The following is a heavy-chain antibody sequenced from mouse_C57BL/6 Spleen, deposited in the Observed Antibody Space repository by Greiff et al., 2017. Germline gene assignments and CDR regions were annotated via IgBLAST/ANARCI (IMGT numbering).Heavy chain of an antibody. CDR1: GYSFTDYN. CDR2: INPNYGTT. V-gene: IGHV1-39*01. Sequence: VQLQQSGPELVKPGASVKISCKASGYSFTDYNMNWVKQSNGKSLEWIGVINPNYGTTSYNQKFKGKATLTVDQSSSPAYMQLNSLTSEDSAVYYCATYYGNFWYFDVWGTGTTVTVSS. J-gene: IGHJ1*03. D-gene: IGHD2-1*01. CDR3: ATYYGNFWYFDV.